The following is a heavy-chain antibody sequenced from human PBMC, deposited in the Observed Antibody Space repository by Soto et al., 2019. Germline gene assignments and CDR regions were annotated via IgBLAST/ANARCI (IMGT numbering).Heavy chain of an antibody. CDR3: ARLFQDYRGYTHRFDI. CDR1: GYSFTNYD. Sequence: QVQLVQSGAEVKKPGASVKVSCKSSGYSFTNYDINWVRQAPGQGLEWMGWMSPNSGNTGYAQKFQGRVTMTRDTATNPAYMELRSLTSDATYLYDGARLFQDYRGYTHRFDIWGQVTLVTVSS. CDR2: MSPNSGNT. V-gene: IGHV1-8*01. D-gene: IGHD5-12*01. J-gene: IGHJ4*02.